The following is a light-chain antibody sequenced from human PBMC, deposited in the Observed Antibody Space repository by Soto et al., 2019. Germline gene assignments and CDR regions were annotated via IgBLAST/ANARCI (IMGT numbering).Light chain of an antibody. CDR1: QSVSGS. J-gene: IGKJ3*01. Sequence: EIVLTQSPATLSLSPGESATLSCRASQSVSGSLAWYQQKPGQAPRLLIYDTSNRATSIPARFSGSGSGTDFTLTISSLVPEDCAVYYCQQRGNWPLTVGPGTKVDIK. CDR3: QQRGNWPLT. V-gene: IGKV3-11*01. CDR2: DTS.